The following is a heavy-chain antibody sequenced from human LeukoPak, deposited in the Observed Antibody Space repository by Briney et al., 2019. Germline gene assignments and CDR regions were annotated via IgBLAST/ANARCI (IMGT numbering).Heavy chain of an antibody. CDR3: ARDRNPQYYYDSSGYFGDAFDI. V-gene: IGHV3-11*04. Sequence: GGSLRLSCAASGFTFSDYYMSWFRQAPGKGREWVSYIISSGSTTYYADSVKGRFTIPRDNAKNSLYLQMNSLRAEDTAVYYCARDRNPQYYYDSSGYFGDAFDIWGQGTMVTVSS. CDR2: IISSGSTT. CDR1: GFTFSDYY. J-gene: IGHJ3*02. D-gene: IGHD3-22*01.